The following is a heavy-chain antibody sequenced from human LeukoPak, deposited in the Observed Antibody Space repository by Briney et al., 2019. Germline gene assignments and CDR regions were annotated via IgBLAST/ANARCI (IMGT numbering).Heavy chain of an antibody. Sequence: GGSLRLSCAASGFTFDDYAMHWGRQAPGKGLEWVSLISGDGGSTYYADSVKGRFTISRDNSKNSLYLQMNSLRTEATALYYCAKMGHYNWRGFDIWGQGTMVTVSS. D-gene: IGHD1-20*01. CDR2: ISGDGGST. J-gene: IGHJ3*02. CDR1: GFTFDDYA. V-gene: IGHV3-43*02. CDR3: AKMGHYNWRGFDI.